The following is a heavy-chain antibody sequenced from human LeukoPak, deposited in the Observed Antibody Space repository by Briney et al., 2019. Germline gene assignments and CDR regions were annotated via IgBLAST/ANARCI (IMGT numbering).Heavy chain of an antibody. J-gene: IGHJ4*02. V-gene: IGHV3-30*18. CDR3: ANWGPHRARDGRFD. CDR2: ISYDGSNK. CDR1: GFTFSSYG. Sequence: GRSLRLSCAASGFTFSSYGMHWVRQAPGKGLEWVAVISYDGSNKYYADSVKGRFTISRDNSKNTLYLQMNSLRAEDTAVYYCANWGPHRARDGRFDWGQGTLVTVSS. D-gene: IGHD3-10*01.